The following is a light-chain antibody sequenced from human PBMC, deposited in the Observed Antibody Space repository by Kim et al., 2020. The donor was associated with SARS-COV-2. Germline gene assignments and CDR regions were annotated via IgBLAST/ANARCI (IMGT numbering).Light chain of an antibody. CDR2: ATS. Sequence: SLGERATLSCRTSQSVSSSYFAWYQQKPGQAPRLLIYATSTRATGIPDRFSGSGSGTDFTLTISRLELEDFAVYYCQQYGSSPRTFGHGTKVDIK. CDR3: QQYGSSPRT. CDR1: QSVSSSY. V-gene: IGKV3-20*01. J-gene: IGKJ1*01.